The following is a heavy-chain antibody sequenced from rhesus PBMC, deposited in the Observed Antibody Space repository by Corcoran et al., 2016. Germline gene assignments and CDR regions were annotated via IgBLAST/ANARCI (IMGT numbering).Heavy chain of an antibody. CDR2: IYGSGIST. V-gene: IGHV4-169*01. Sequence: QLQLQESGPGLVKPSETLSVTCAVSGGSISSSYWSWIRQAPGKGLEWIGYIYGSGISTNYNPSLKSRFTLSLDTSKNQLSLKLSSVTAADTAVYYCASSYSSWSYLDYWGQGVLVTVSS. CDR1: GGSISSSY. J-gene: IGHJ4*01. D-gene: IGHD6-13*01. CDR3: ASSYSSWSYLDY.